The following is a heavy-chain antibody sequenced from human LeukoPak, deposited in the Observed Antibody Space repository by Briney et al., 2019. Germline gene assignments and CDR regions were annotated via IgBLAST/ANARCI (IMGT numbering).Heavy chain of an antibody. D-gene: IGHD2-2*02. J-gene: IGHJ3*02. Sequence: PGGSLRLSCAASGFTFSNYWMSWVRQAPGKGLEWVANINQDGGEKYYVDSVKGRFTISRDNAKNSLYLQMNSLRAEDTALYYCARRDIVVVPAAIFGAFDIWGQGTMVTVSS. CDR2: INQDGGEK. CDR1: GFTFSNYW. CDR3: ARRDIVVVPAAIFGAFDI. V-gene: IGHV3-7*03.